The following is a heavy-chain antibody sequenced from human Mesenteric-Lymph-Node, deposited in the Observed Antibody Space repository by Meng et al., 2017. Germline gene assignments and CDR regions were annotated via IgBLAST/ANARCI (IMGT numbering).Heavy chain of an antibody. CDR2: LFYSGST. V-gene: IGHV4-39*01. J-gene: IGHJ4*02. CDR1: GVSISSNTHY. D-gene: IGHD3-10*01. Sequence: QLQLQESGPGLVKPSEPLSLTCTISGVSISSNTHYWGWIRQSPGKGLEWIGSLFYSGSTYYNPSLKSRLTMSVDTSNNQFSLKLSSVTAADTAVYYCARRRGGSGRDCWGQGTLVTVSS. CDR3: ARRRGGSGRDC.